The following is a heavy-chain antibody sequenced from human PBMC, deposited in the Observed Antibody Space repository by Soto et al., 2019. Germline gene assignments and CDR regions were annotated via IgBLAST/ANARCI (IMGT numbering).Heavy chain of an antibody. J-gene: IGHJ6*02. CDR1: GFTFSSYW. Sequence: PGGSLRLSCAASGFTFSSYWMHWVRQAPGKGLVWVSRINSDGSSTSYADSVKGRFTISRDNAKNTLYLQMNSLRAEDTAVYYCARDRLTIFGGPNYYYYGMDVWGQGTTVTVSS. D-gene: IGHD3-3*01. CDR2: INSDGSST. CDR3: ARDRLTIFGGPNYYYYGMDV. V-gene: IGHV3-74*01.